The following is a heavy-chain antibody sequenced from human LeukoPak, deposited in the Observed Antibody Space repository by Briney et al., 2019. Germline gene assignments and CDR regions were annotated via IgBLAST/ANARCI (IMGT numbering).Heavy chain of an antibody. J-gene: IGHJ4*02. Sequence: ASVKVSCKASGYTFNSYYIHWLRQAPGQGLEWMGIINPSSGSTTYAQKFQGRVTMTRETSTSAVYVELSGLGSEDTAVYYCARGGMGIQLWPFDYWGQGTLVTVSS. CDR2: INPSSGST. V-gene: IGHV1-46*02. D-gene: IGHD1-1*01. CDR3: ARGGMGIQLWPFDY. CDR1: GYTFNSYY.